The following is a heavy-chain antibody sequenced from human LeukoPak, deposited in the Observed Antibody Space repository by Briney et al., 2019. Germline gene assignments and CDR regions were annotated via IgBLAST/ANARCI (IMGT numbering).Heavy chain of an antibody. CDR2: ISSSSSSI. CDR3: ASATGGSFLYYFDY. J-gene: IGHJ4*02. Sequence: GGSLRLSCVVSGFTFSSYSMNWVRQAPGKGLEWVSYISSSSSSIYYADSVKGRFTISRDNAKNSLYLQMNSLRDEDTAVYYCASATGGSFLYYFDYWGQGTLVTVSS. D-gene: IGHD2-15*01. V-gene: IGHV3-48*02. CDR1: GFTFSSYS.